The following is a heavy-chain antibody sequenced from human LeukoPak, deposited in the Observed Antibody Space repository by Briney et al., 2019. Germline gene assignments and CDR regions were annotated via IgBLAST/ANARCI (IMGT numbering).Heavy chain of an antibody. V-gene: IGHV1-2*06. CDR3: AREDFWSGYSDAFDI. CDR1: GYTFTGYC. Sequence: ASVKVSCKASGYTFTGYCMHWVRQAPGQGLEWIGRINPNSGGTNYAQKFQGRVTMTRDTSISTAYMELSRLRSDDTAVYYCAREDFWSGYSDAFDIWGQGTMVTVSS. D-gene: IGHD3-3*01. CDR2: INPNSGGT. J-gene: IGHJ3*02.